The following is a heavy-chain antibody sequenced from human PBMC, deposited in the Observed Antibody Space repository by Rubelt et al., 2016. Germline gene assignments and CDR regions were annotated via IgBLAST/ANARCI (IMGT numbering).Heavy chain of an antibody. CDR3: ARKVGMVYAIRGGAWFDP. V-gene: IGHV1-2*02. D-gene: IGHD2-8*01. CDR1: GYTFTGYY. CDR2: INPNSGGT. J-gene: IGHJ5*02. Sequence: QVQLVQSGAEVKKPGASVKVSCKASGYTFTGYYMHWVRQAPGQGLEWMGWINPNSGGTNYAQKFQGRVTMTRDTSFSTAYMELSRLGADDTAGYYCARKVGMVYAIRGGAWFDPWGQGTLVTVSS.